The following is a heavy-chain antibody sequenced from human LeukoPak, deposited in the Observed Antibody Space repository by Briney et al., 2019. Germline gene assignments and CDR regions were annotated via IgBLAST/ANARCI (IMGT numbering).Heavy chain of an antibody. D-gene: IGHD2-2*01. CDR3: ARAKAWVVPAAKNWGSDWFDP. J-gene: IGHJ5*02. Sequence: SETLSLTCTVSGGSISSYYWSWIRQPPGKGLEWIGYIYYSGSTNYNPSLKSRVTISVDTSKNQFSLKLSSVTAADTAVYYCARAKAWVVPAAKNWGSDWFDPWGQGTLVTVSS. V-gene: IGHV4-59*12. CDR1: GGSISSYY. CDR2: IYYSGST.